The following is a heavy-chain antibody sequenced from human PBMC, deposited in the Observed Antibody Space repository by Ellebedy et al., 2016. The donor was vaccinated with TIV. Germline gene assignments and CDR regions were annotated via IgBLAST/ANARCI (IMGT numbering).Heavy chain of an antibody. J-gene: IGHJ6*02. Sequence: PGGSLRLSCAASGFTFSRSGMHWVRQPPGQGLVWVSRINADGSSTDYADSVKGRFTISRDNAKNTLYLEMNSLRAEDTAVYYCARGRERLGYYGMDVWGQGTTVTVSS. D-gene: IGHD6-25*01. CDR3: ARGRERLGYYGMDV. CDR2: INADGSST. CDR1: GFTFSRSG. V-gene: IGHV3-74*01.